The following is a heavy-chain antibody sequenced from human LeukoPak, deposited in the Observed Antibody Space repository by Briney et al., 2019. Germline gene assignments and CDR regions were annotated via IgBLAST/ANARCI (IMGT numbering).Heavy chain of an antibody. J-gene: IGHJ4*02. V-gene: IGHV1-46*01. CDR2: INPSGGST. CDR3: ARDQIQVWYMVGRFDS. D-gene: IGHD5-18*01. Sequence: GASVKVSCKASGYTFTSYYMHWVRQAPGQGLEWMGIINPSGGSTSYAQKFQGRVTVTMDTSSSTVYMELSNLGSDDTAIYYCARDQIQVWYMVGRFDSWGQGTLVSVSS. CDR1: GYTFTSYY.